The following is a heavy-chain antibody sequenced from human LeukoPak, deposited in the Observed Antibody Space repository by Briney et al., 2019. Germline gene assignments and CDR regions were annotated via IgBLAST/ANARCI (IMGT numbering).Heavy chain of an antibody. CDR3: ARDGPSGFYFDS. J-gene: IGHJ4*02. CDR2: INWNGGST. Sequence: GGSLRLSCVTSGFTFDDYGMSWVRQAPGKGLEWVSGINWNGGSTGYADSLQGRFTISRDNAKNSLYLQIYNLRAEDTAFYFCARDGPSGFYFDSWGQGTLVIVSS. V-gene: IGHV3-20*04. D-gene: IGHD3-10*01. CDR1: GFTFDDYG.